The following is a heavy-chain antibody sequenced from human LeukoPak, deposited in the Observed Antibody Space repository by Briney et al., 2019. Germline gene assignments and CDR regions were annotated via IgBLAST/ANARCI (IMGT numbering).Heavy chain of an antibody. D-gene: IGHD3-16*01. J-gene: IGHJ4*02. V-gene: IGHV3-53*05. CDR2: IYSSGTT. CDR1: RFTFSNYG. Sequence: PGRSLRLSCAASRFTFSNYGMHWVRQAPGKGPEWVSVIYSSGTTYYADSVKGRFTISRDNSKNTLDLQMNGLRSEDTAVYYCARGHGGTAYYFDYWGQGTLVTVSS. CDR3: ARGHGGTAYYFDY.